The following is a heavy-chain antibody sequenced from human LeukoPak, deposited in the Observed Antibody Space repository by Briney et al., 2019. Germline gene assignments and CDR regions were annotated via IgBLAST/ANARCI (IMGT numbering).Heavy chain of an antibody. V-gene: IGHV3-21*01. D-gene: IGHD2-2*01. Sequence: PGGSLRLSCAASGFTFSSYGMNWVRQAPGKGLEWVSSISSSSTYIYYADSVKGRFTISRDNAKNSLYLQMNSLRAEDTALYYCARDRLGTSLDAFDIWGQGTMVTVSS. CDR2: ISSSSTYI. J-gene: IGHJ3*02. CDR3: ARDRLGTSLDAFDI. CDR1: GFTFSSYG.